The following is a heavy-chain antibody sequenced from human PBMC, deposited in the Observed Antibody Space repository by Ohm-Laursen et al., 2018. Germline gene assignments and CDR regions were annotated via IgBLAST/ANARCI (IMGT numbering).Heavy chain of an antibody. J-gene: IGHJ6*02. CDR3: TKQGYYYAMDV. CDR2: IKRKTDGGTT. Sequence: SLRLSCAASGFTFSNAWMSWVRQAPGKGLGWVGRIKRKTDGGTTDYAAPVKGRFTISRDDSKNTLYLQMNSLKTEDTAVYYCTKQGYYYAMDVWGQGTTVTVSS. V-gene: IGHV3-15*01. CDR1: GFTFSNAW.